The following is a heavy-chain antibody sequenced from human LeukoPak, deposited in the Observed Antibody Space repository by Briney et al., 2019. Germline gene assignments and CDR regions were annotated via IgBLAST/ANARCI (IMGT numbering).Heavy chain of an antibody. CDR3: ARVIGDIAAAGTYYYYCMDV. CDR2: IIPIFGTA. Sequence: GASVKVSCKASGGTFSSYAISWVRQAPGQGLEWMGGIIPIFGTANYAQKFQGRVTITTDESTSTAYMELSSLRSEDTAVYYCARVIGDIAAAGTYYYYCMDVWGKGTTVTVSS. D-gene: IGHD6-13*01. CDR1: GGTFSSYA. J-gene: IGHJ6*03. V-gene: IGHV1-69*05.